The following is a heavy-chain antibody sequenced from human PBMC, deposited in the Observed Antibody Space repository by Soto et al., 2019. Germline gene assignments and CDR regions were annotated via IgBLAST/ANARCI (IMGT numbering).Heavy chain of an antibody. Sequence: EVQLLESGGGLVQPGGSLRLSCAASGFTFSSCGMYWVRQAPGKGLEWVSAVSTDGAGTYYADSVKGRFTISRDNSKSTAFSPMDRPGVADTAVYYCAKRLGGSSGALDLWGQGTEVTVSS. D-gene: IGHD2-2*01. J-gene: IGHJ3*01. V-gene: IGHV3-23*01. CDR1: GFTFSSCG. CDR3: AKRLGGSSGALDL. CDR2: VSTDGAGT.